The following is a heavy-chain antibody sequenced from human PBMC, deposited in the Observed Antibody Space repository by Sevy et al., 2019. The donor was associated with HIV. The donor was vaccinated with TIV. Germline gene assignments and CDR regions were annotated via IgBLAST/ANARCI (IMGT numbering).Heavy chain of an antibody. J-gene: IGHJ4*02. CDR3: AKVPDGVVTDDY. CDR1: GFTFSSYG. CDR2: IRYDGSNK. Sequence: GGSLRLSCAASGFTFSSYGMHWVRQAPGKGLEWVAFIRYDGSNKYYAISVKGRFTISRDNSKNTLYLQMNSLRAEDTAVYYCAKVPDGVVTDDYWGQGALVTVSS. D-gene: IGHD3-3*01. V-gene: IGHV3-30*02.